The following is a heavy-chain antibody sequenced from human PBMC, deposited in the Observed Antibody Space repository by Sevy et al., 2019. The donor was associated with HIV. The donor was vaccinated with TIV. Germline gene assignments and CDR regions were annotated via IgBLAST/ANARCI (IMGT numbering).Heavy chain of an antibody. V-gene: IGHV3-7*01. CDR3: ARDDRPSGWLFDY. CDR1: GFTFSSYW. J-gene: IGHJ4*02. CDR2: INRDGSTK. D-gene: IGHD6-19*01. Sequence: GGSLRLSCAASGFTFSSYWMTWVRQAPGKGLGWVANINRDGSTKNYVDSVKGRFTISRDKAKNSLYLEMNSLRAEDTAVYYCARDDRPSGWLFDYWGQGTLVTVSS.